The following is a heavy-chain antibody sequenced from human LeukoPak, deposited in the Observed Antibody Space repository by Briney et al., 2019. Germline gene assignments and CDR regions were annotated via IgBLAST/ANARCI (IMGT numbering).Heavy chain of an antibody. Sequence: GGSLRLSCAASGFTFSSYGMHWVRQAPGKGLERVAVISSDGSSKDYADYVQGRFTISRDNSKTTVQLQMSSLRSEETAVYYWAKDQSSNFCDLWG. CDR1: GFTFSSYG. V-gene: IGHV3-30*19. CDR2: ISSDGSSK. D-gene: IGHD6-13*01. J-gene: IGHJ6*01. CDR3: AKDQSSNFCDL.